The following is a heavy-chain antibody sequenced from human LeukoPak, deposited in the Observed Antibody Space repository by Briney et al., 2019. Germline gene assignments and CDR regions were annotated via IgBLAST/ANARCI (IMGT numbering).Heavy chain of an antibody. CDR2: INHSGST. V-gene: IGHV4-34*01. CDR3: ARGLSAIVY. D-gene: IGHD2-15*01. Sequence: TSETLSLTCAVYGGSFSGYYWSWIRQPPGKGLEWIGEINHSGSTNYNPSLKSRVTISVDTSKNQFSLKLSSVTAADTAVYYCARGLSAIVYWGRGTLVTVSS. J-gene: IGHJ4*02. CDR1: GGSFSGYY.